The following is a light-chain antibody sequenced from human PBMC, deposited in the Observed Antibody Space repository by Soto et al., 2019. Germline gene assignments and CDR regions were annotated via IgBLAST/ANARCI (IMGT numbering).Light chain of an antibody. CDR1: GSDVGGYDY. CDR2: EVT. CDR3: SSYTSSSTYV. Sequence: SALTQPASVSGSPGQSITISCTGTGSDVGGYDYVSWYQHHPGKAPKVMIYEVTNRPSGVSNRFSGSKSGNTASLTISGLLAEDEADYYCSSYTSSSTYVFGTGTNVTVL. J-gene: IGLJ1*01. V-gene: IGLV2-14*01.